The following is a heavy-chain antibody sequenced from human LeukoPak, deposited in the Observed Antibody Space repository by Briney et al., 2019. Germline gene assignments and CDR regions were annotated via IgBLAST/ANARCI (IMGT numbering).Heavy chain of an antibody. CDR2: IYYSGNA. CDR1: GASITRSNYY. J-gene: IGHJ6*04. Sequence: SGTLSLTCTVSGASITRSNYYWVWIRQPPGKGLEWIGTIYYSGNAYYNPSLKSRVTISIYPSNNQFSLWLSSVTAADTAVYYCARRESGTMMEVWGKGTTVTISS. D-gene: IGHD3-10*01. V-gene: IGHV4-39*01. CDR3: ARRESGTMMEV.